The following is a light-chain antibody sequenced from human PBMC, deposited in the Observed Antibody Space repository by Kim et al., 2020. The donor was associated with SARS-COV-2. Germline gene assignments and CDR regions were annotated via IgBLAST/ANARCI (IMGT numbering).Light chain of an antibody. CDR2: DVT. CDR3: CSVAGRHSWV. J-gene: IGLJ3*02. V-gene: IGLV2-11*01. Sequence: GQSLTYTRTGTSSDVGAYQYVAGYQHNPNKAPRRLHHDVTSRPTGVAGRFSGSKSGNTASLTISGLQAEDEGVYYCCSVAGRHSWVFGGGTQLTVL. CDR1: SSDVGAYQY.